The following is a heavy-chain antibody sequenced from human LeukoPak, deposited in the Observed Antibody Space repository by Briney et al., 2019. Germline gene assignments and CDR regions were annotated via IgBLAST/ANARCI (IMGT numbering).Heavy chain of an antibody. CDR1: GFTFSSFA. D-gene: IGHD1-1*01. Sequence: PGGSLRLSCVDSGFTFSSFAMSRVRQAPGKGLEWVSGINNRGGGTFYADSVQGRFTISRDDSKNTLYLEMNSLRAEDTAVYYCAREGAGDSGRYHSYFDHWGQGTLVTVSP. J-gene: IGHJ4*02. V-gene: IGHV3-23*01. CDR2: INNRGGGT. CDR3: AREGAGDSGRYHSYFDH.